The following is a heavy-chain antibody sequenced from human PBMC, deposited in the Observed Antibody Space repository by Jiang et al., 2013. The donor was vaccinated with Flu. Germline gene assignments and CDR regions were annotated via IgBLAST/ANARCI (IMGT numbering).Heavy chain of an antibody. J-gene: IGHJ5*02. CDR3: ARDVSTWARGDWFDP. CDR1: GASMSSTY. CDR2: IYSSGTT. D-gene: IGHD3-10*01. Sequence: GPGLVKISETLSLTCTVSGASMSSTYWSWIRKPAGKGPEWIGRIYSSGTTNYSPSLESRVTLSVDTYNNQFSLKLTSVTAADTAIYYCARDVSTWARGDWFDPVGPGNRC. V-gene: IGHV4-4*07.